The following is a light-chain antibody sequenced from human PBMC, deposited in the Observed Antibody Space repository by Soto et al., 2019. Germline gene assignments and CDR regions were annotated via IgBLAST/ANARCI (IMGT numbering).Light chain of an antibody. V-gene: IGKV3-20*01. Sequence: IVLTQSPGTLSLSPGERATLSCRASQSVSSSYLAWYQQKPGQAPRLLIYGASTRATGIPARFSGSGSGTDFTLTISSLQPEDFATYYCQQSYSTLTFGPGTKVDI. CDR1: QSVSSSY. J-gene: IGKJ3*01. CDR3: QQSYSTLT. CDR2: GAS.